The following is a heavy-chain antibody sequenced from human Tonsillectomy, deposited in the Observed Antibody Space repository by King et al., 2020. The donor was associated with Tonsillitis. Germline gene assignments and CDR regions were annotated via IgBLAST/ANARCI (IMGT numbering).Heavy chain of an antibody. CDR1: YS. Sequence: YSMNLVRQAPGKGLEWVSSISSSSSYIYYADSVKGRFTISRDNAKTSLYLQMNSLRAEDTAVYYCAMDGPHYYDSSGLDYGGQGTLVTVSS. J-gene: IGHJ4*02. D-gene: IGHD3-22*01. V-gene: IGHV3-21*06. CDR2: ISSSSSYI. CDR3: AMDGPHYYDSSGLDY.